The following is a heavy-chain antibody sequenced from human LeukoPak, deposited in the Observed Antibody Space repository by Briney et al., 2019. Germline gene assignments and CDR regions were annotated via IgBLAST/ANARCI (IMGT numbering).Heavy chain of an antibody. CDR3: AKGDYYDSSVALYGYFDY. CDR2: ISYDGSNK. J-gene: IGHJ4*02. CDR1: GFTFSSYG. D-gene: IGHD3-22*01. Sequence: GGPLRLSCAASGFTFSSYGMHWVRQAPGKGLEWVAVISYDGSNKYYADSVKGRFTVSRDNSKNTLYLQMNSRRAEDTAVCYCAKGDYYDSSVALYGYFDYWGQGPLVTVSS. V-gene: IGHV3-30*18.